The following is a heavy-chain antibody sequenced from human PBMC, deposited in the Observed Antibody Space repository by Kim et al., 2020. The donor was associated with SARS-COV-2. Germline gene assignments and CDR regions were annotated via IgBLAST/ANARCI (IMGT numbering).Heavy chain of an antibody. CDR3: AKIGGYCSSTSCYRDAFDI. Sequence: GRFTISRDNSKNTLYLQMNSLRAEDTAVYYCAKIGGYCSSTSCYRDAFDIWGQGTMVTVSS. D-gene: IGHD2-2*01. J-gene: IGHJ3*02. V-gene: IGHV3-30*02.